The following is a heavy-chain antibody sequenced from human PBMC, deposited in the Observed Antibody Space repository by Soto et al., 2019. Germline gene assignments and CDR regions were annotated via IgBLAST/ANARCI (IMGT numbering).Heavy chain of an antibody. J-gene: IGHJ5*02. V-gene: IGHV4-4*02. CDR3: ARGYYDFWSGYWFDP. CDR2: IYHSGST. Sequence: SETLSLTCAVSGGSISSSNWWSWVRQPPGKGLEWIGEIYHSGSTNYNPSLKSRVTISVDKSKNQFSLKLSSVTAADTAVYYCARGYYDFWSGYWFDPWGQGTLVTVSS. CDR1: GGSISSSNW. D-gene: IGHD3-3*01.